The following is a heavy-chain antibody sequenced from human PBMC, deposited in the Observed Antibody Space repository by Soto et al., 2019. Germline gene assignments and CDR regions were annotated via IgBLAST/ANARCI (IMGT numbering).Heavy chain of an antibody. V-gene: IGHV5-51*01. J-gene: IGHJ4*02. CDR1: GYSFTSYW. CDR3: ARHTLSGSYRIDY. D-gene: IGHD1-26*01. Sequence: VQLVQSGVEVKKPGASLKISCKGSGYSFTSYWIGWVRQMPGKGLEWMGIIYPGDADTRYSPSFQGQVTISADKSSSTAYRQWSSLKASDTAIDYCARHTLSGSYRIDYWGQGTLVTVSS. CDR2: IYPGDADT.